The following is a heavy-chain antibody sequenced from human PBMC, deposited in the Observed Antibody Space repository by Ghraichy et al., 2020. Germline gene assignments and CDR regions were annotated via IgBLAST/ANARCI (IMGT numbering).Heavy chain of an antibody. J-gene: IGHJ5*02. D-gene: IGHD3-22*01. Sequence: SETLSLTCTVSGGSISSYNWSWIRMPQGKGLEWIGYIYYSGSTNYNPYLKRRVTLSVDTYKDQFSLKLSSVTAADTAVYYCASDNYDNTGRRFGPWGQGTLVTVSS. CDR1: GGSISSYN. CDR3: ASDNYDNTGRRFGP. CDR2: IYYSGST. V-gene: IGHV4-59*01.